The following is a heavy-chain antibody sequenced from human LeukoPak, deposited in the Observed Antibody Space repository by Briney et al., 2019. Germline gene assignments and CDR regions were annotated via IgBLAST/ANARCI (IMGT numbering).Heavy chain of an antibody. D-gene: IGHD5-18*01. J-gene: IGHJ3*02. CDR3: ARGDTGYSYGLRHHAFDI. CDR1: GGSISSGSYY. V-gene: IGHV4-61*02. Sequence: PSETLSLTCTVSGGSISSGSYYWSWIRQPAGKGLEWIGRIYTSGSTNYNPSLKSRVTISVDTSKNQFSLKLSSVTAADTAVYYCARGDTGYSYGLRHHAFDIWGQGTMVTVSS. CDR2: IYTSGST.